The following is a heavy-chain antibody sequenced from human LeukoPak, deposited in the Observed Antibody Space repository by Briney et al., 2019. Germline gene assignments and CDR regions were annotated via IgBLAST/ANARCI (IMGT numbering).Heavy chain of an antibody. D-gene: IGHD3-3*01. CDR2: IYYGGST. Sequence: PSETLSLTCTVSGGSISSYYWSWIRQPPGKGLEWIGYIYYGGSTNYNPSLKSRVTISLDTSKSQFSLKVRYVTAADTAVYYCARGLNDSWTGENYWGQGTLVTVSS. CDR1: GGSISSYY. CDR3: ARGLNDSWTGENY. J-gene: IGHJ4*02. V-gene: IGHV4-59*12.